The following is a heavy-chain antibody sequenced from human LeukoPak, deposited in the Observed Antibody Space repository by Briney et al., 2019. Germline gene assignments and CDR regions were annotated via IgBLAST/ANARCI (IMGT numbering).Heavy chain of an antibody. CDR1: GYTFTSYG. CDR2: NSAYNGNT. V-gene: IGHV1-18*01. J-gene: IGHJ3*02. CDR3: ARTRYTPNYDFWSGPTLAFDI. D-gene: IGHD3-3*01. Sequence: GASVKVSCKASGYTFTSYGISWVRQAPGQGLEWMGWNSAYNGNTNYAQKLQGRVTMTTDTSTSTAYMELRSLRSEDTAVYYCARTRYTPNYDFWSGPTLAFDIWGQGTMVTVSS.